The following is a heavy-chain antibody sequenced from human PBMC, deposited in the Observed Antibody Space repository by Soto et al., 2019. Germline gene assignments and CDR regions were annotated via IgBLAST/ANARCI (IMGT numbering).Heavy chain of an antibody. D-gene: IGHD2-15*01. Sequence: PGGSLRLSCAASGFTFSNAWMAWVRQAPGKGLEWVGRIKSKTGGGTTDYAAPVKDRFTISRDDSKNTLYLQMNSLKTEDTAVYYCTTAGSYFDYWGQGTLVAVSS. V-gene: IGHV3-15*01. CDR3: TTAGSYFDY. CDR2: IKSKTGGGTT. CDR1: GFTFSNAW. J-gene: IGHJ4*02.